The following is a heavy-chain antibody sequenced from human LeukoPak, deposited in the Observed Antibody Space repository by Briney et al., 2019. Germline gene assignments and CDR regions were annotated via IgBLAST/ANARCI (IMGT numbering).Heavy chain of an antibody. CDR1: GGSISSYY. D-gene: IGHD7-27*01. CDR2: IYYSGST. Sequence: SETLSLTCTVSGGSISSYYWSWIRQPPGKGLEWIGYIYYSGSTNYNPSLKSRVTISVDTSKNQFSLKLSSVTAADTAVYYCARDGDTYYGMDVWGQGTMVTVSS. J-gene: IGHJ6*02. V-gene: IGHV4-59*01. CDR3: ARDGDTYYGMDV.